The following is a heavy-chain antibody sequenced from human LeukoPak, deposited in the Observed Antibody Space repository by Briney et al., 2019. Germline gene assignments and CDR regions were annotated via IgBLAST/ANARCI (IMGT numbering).Heavy chain of an antibody. Sequence: SETLSLTCTVSGGSISSGDYYWSWIRQPPGKGLEWIEYIYYSGSTYYNPSLKSRVTISVDTSKNQFSLKLSSVTAADTAVYYCARHISTVTTGSYFDYWGQGTLVTVSS. CDR1: GGSISSGDYY. CDR3: ARHISTVTTGSYFDY. J-gene: IGHJ4*02. D-gene: IGHD4-17*01. CDR2: IYYSGST. V-gene: IGHV4-30-4*01.